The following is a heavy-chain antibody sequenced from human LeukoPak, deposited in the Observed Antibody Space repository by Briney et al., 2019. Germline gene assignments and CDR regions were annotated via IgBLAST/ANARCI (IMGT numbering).Heavy chain of an antibody. CDR2: IKQDGSGK. Sequence: PGGSLRLSCAVSGFTFSRYSMNWVRQAPGKGLEWVANIKQDGSGKYYMDSVKGRFTISRDNAKNSLYLQMNSLRAEDTAVYYCAELGITMIGGVWGKGTTVTISS. J-gene: IGHJ6*04. D-gene: IGHD3-10*02. V-gene: IGHV3-7*01. CDR1: GFTFSRYS. CDR3: AELGITMIGGV.